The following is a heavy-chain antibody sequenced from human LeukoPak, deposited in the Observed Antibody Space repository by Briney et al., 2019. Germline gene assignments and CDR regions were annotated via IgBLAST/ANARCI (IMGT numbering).Heavy chain of an antibody. CDR1: GFTFSSYA. D-gene: IGHD3-10*01. V-gene: IGHV3-23*01. CDR2: ISGSGGST. CDR3: AKHGVRGVSLWIRGYFDY. Sequence: PGGSLRLSCAASGFTFSSYAMSWVRQAPGKGLEWVSAISGSGGSTYYADSVKGRFTISRDNSKNTLYLQMNSLRAEDTAVYYCAKHGVRGVSLWIRGYFDYWGQGTLVTVSS. J-gene: IGHJ4*02.